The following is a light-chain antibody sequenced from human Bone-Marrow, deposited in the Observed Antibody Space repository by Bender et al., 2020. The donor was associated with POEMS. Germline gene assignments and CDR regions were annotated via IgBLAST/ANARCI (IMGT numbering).Light chain of an antibody. Sequence: SYVLTQPPSVSVAPGQTASITCGGNKIGSRSVHWYHQRPGQAPLLVIYRDRNRPSGIPERFSGSKSENTANLTISRAQGGDEGDYYCQVWDSGVFFGGGTKLTVL. CDR2: RDR. J-gene: IGLJ2*01. CDR1: KIGSRS. V-gene: IGLV3-9*01. CDR3: QVWDSGVF.